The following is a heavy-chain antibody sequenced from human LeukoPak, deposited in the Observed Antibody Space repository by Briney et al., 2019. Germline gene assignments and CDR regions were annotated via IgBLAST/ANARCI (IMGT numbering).Heavy chain of an antibody. D-gene: IGHD3-10*01. Sequence: GGSLRLSCAASGFTFTDYAMTWVRQAPGRGLEWVSAILATRGNTYYTDSVKGRFTVSRDNSRNTLYLQMNSLRAEDTAVYYCAKGSGSGSYYVYGMDVWGQGTTVTVSS. CDR3: AKGSGSGSYYVYGMDV. V-gene: IGHV3-23*01. J-gene: IGHJ6*02. CDR1: GFTFTDYA. CDR2: ILATRGNT.